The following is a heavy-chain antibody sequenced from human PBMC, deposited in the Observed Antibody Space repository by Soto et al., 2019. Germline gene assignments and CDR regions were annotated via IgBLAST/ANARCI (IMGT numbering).Heavy chain of an antibody. CDR3: ARGTQYFNY. CDR1: GGSFSGYY. CDR2: INHSGST. V-gene: IGHV4-34*01. J-gene: IGHJ4*02. Sequence: ASETLSLTCAVYGGSFSGYYWSWIRQPPGKGLEWIGEINHSGSTNYNPSLKSRVTISVDTSKNQFSLKLSSVTAADTAVYYCARGTQYFNYWGQGTLVTVSS.